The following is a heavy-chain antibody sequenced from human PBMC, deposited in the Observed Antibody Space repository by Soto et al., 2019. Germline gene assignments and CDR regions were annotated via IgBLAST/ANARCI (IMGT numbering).Heavy chain of an antibody. J-gene: IGHJ4*02. Sequence: PGGSLRLSCAASGFTFSSYAMHWVRQAPGKGLEWVAVISYDGSNKYYADSVKGRFTISRDNSKNTLYLQMNSLRAEDTAVYYCARDRYGDYAPPFDYWGQGTLVTVSS. D-gene: IGHD4-17*01. CDR1: GFTFSSYA. V-gene: IGHV3-30-3*01. CDR2: ISYDGSNK. CDR3: ARDRYGDYAPPFDY.